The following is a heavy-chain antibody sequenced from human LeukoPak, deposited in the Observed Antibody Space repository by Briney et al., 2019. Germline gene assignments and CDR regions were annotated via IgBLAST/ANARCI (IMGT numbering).Heavy chain of an antibody. Sequence: ASVKVSCKASGGTFSSYAISWVRQAPGQGREGMGRIIPILGIANYAQKFQGRVTITADKSKSTAYMELSSLRSEDTAVYYCAREVNTMIVVGRRFDYWGQGTLVTVSS. D-gene: IGHD3-22*01. CDR3: AREVNTMIVVGRRFDY. J-gene: IGHJ4*02. V-gene: IGHV1-69*04. CDR2: IIPILGIA. CDR1: GGTFSSYA.